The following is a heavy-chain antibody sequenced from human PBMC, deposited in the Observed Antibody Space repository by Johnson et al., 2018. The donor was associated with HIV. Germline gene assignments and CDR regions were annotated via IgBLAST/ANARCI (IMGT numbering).Heavy chain of an antibody. CDR1: GFTFSSHH. Sequence: QVQLVESGGGLVQPGESLRLSCGASGFTFSSHHMHWVRQAPGKGLEWVAFIRHDGSKKYYADSVKGRFTISRDNSKNTLYLQMNSLKTEDTAVYYCASGYGDYPPREAFDIWGQGTMVTVSS. CDR2: IRHDGSKK. CDR3: ASGYGDYPPREAFDI. V-gene: IGHV3-30*02. J-gene: IGHJ3*02. D-gene: IGHD4-17*01.